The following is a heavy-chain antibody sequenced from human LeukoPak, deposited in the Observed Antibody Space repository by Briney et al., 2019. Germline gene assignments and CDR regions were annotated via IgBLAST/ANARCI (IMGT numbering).Heavy chain of an antibody. CDR2: FDPEDGGT. V-gene: IGHV1-24*01. D-gene: IGHD3-22*01. Sequence: EASVKVSCKVSGYTLTELSMHWVRQAPGKGLEWMGGFDPEDGGTIYAQKFQGRVTMTEDTSTDTAYMELSSLRSEDTAVYYCATRGAEYDSSGYYLGYWGQGTLVTVSS. CDR3: ATRGAEYDSSGYYLGY. J-gene: IGHJ4*02. CDR1: GYTLTELS.